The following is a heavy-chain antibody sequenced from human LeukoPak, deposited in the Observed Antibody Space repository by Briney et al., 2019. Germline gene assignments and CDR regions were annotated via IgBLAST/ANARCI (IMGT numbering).Heavy chain of an antibody. Sequence: SETLSLTCTVSGGSISSHYWSWIRQPPGKGLEWIGYIYYSGSTNYNPSLKSRVTISVDTSKNQFSLKLSSVTAADTAVYYYARSARDNWNWGYYYYMDVWGKGTTVTVSS. CDR2: IYYSGST. CDR1: GGSISSHY. CDR3: ARSARDNWNWGYYYYMDV. J-gene: IGHJ6*03. D-gene: IGHD1-7*01. V-gene: IGHV4-59*11.